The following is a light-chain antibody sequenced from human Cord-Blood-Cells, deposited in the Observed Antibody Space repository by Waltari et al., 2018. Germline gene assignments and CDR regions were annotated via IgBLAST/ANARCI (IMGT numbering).Light chain of an antibody. CDR1: NIGSKS. Sequence: SYVLTQPPSVSVAPGKTARITCGGNNIGSKSVHWYQQKPGQAPVLVIYYDSDRPSGSPERFSGSNSGNTATLNISRVEAGDEADYYCQVWDSSSDHPVFGGGTKLTVL. CDR2: YDS. J-gene: IGLJ3*02. CDR3: QVWDSSSDHPV. V-gene: IGLV3-21*04.